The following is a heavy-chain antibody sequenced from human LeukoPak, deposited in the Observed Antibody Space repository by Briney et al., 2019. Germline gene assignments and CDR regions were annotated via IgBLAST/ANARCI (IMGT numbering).Heavy chain of an antibody. CDR3: ARGGSGSGYLYYFDQ. Sequence: ASVKVSCKSSGYSFSDYAMHWARQAPGQGLEWMGRIISNSGDTSYAQKFQGRVTMTRDTSISTAYMDLSGLTFDDTAVYYCARGGSGSGYLYYFDQWGQGTLVTVSS. D-gene: IGHD3-10*01. J-gene: IGHJ4*02. CDR2: IISNSGDT. CDR1: GYSFSDYA. V-gene: IGHV1-2*06.